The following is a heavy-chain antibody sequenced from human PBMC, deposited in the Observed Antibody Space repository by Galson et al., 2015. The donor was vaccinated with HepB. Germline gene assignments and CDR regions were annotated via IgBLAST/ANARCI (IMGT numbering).Heavy chain of an antibody. CDR1: GFTISTFG. CDR3: ARARSRDGSNIWFDP. CDR2: ISSSGTYI. V-gene: IGHV3-21*01. J-gene: IGHJ5*02. D-gene: IGHD3-10*01. Sequence: SLRLSCAVSGFTISTFGINWVRQPPGKGLEWVSSISSSGTYIYYADSVKGRFTISRDNAKNSLYLLMNNLRAGDTALYYCARARSRDGSNIWFDPWGQGAQVTVSS.